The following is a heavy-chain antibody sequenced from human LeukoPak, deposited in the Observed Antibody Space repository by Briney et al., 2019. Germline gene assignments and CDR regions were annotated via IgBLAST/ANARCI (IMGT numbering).Heavy chain of an antibody. Sequence: GGSLRLSCAASAFTFRPYAMIWARQAPGKGLERVSSVSGSGGNTYYADSVKGRFTISRDNSNNTLYLQMNSLRAEDTAVYYCAEGAASRGYTYVANWGQGTLVTVSS. V-gene: IGHV3-23*01. CDR2: VSGSGGNT. CDR3: AEGAASRGYTYVAN. J-gene: IGHJ4*02. D-gene: IGHD5-18*01. CDR1: AFTFRPYA.